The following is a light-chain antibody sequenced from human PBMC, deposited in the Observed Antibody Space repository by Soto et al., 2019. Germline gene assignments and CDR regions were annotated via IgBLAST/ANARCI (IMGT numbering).Light chain of an antibody. CDR1: QSVTSNY. Sequence: EIVLTQSPGTLSLSPGERATLSCRASQSVTSNYLAWYQQKPGQAPSLLIYGASTRATGIPDKFSGSGSGTDFTLAITRREPEDFAVYYCQQYDSSPQTFGQGTKVEIK. CDR2: GAS. J-gene: IGKJ1*01. CDR3: QQYDSSPQT. V-gene: IGKV3-20*01.